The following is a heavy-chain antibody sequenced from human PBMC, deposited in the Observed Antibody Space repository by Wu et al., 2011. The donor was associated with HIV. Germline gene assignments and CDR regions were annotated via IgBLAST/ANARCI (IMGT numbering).Heavy chain of an antibody. D-gene: IGHD2-2*01. CDR1: GYTFTDNF. CDR3: ARESSTSFNY. CDR2: INPNSGGT. Sequence: QVQLVQSGAAVRKPGASVRISCKAYGYTFTDNFIHWVRQAPGQGLEWMGWINPNSGGTNYVQNFQGRVTMTREKSISTAYMELSSLRSDDTAVYYCARESSTSFNYWGQGTLVTVXS. V-gene: IGHV1-2*02. J-gene: IGHJ4*02.